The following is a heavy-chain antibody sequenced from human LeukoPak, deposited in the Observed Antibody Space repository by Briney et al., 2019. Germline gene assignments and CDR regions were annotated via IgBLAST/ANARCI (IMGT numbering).Heavy chain of an antibody. CDR2: ISSSSNYI. CDR1: GFTFSTYR. V-gene: IGHV3-21*01. Sequence: GGSLRLSCTASGFTFSTYRMNWVRQAPGKGLEWVSSISSSSNYIYYADSLKGRFTISRDNAKNSLYLQMNSLRAEDTAVYHCARAVPWIQLWATYMDVWGKGTTVTISS. CDR3: ARAVPWIQLWATYMDV. D-gene: IGHD5-18*01. J-gene: IGHJ6*03.